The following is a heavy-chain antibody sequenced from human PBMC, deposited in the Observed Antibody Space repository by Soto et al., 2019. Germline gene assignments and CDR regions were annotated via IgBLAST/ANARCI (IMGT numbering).Heavy chain of an antibody. CDR3: AKGLAAAGDYYYYYGMDV. D-gene: IGHD6-13*01. J-gene: IGHJ6*02. CDR1: GCTFSSYG. CDR2: ISYDGSNK. V-gene: IGHV3-30*18. Sequence: GESLRLSCAASGCTFSSYGMRWVRQAPGKGLEWVAVISYDGSNKYYADSVKGRFTISRDNSKNTLYLQMNSLRAEDTAVYYCAKGLAAAGDYYYYYGMDVWGQGTTVTVSS.